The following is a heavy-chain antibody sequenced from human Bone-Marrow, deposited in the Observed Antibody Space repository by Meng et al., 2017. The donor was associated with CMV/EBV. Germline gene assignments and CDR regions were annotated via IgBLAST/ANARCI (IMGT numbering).Heavy chain of an antibody. Sequence: GESLKISCAASGFTFSSYAMHWVRQAPGKGLEWVEVISYDGSKEYHADSVKGRFTISRDNAKNSLYLQMNSLRAEDTAVYYCARDPFEGYCSGGSCPGWYFDLWGRGTLVTVSS. CDR1: GFTFSSYA. CDR3: ARDPFEGYCSGGSCPGWYFDL. D-gene: IGHD2-15*01. J-gene: IGHJ2*01. V-gene: IGHV3-30*04. CDR2: ISYDGSKE.